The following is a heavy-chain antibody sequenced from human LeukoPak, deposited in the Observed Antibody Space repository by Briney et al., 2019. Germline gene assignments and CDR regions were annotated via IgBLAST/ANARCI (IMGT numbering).Heavy chain of an antibody. CDR2: IYAGDSNT. CDR3: ASTPGGSTGWSN. J-gene: IGHJ4*02. V-gene: IGHV5-51*01. Sequence: GESLKISCKASGYSFTIYWIGWVRQMPGKGLEWMGIIYAGDSNTKYSPSFQGQVTISVDKSISTAYLQWSNLKASDTATYYCASTPGGSTGWSNWGQGTLVTVSS. CDR1: GYSFTIYW. D-gene: IGHD6-19*01.